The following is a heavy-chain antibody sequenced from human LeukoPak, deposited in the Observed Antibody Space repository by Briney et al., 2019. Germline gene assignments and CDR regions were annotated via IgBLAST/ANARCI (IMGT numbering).Heavy chain of an antibody. V-gene: IGHV3-7*01. CDR1: GFTFSSYW. CDR3: ARGRSTVTPKNFDC. D-gene: IGHD4-17*01. CDR2: IKQDGSQK. Sequence: HPGGSLRLSCAGSGFTFSSYWMTWVRQAPGKGLEWVANIKQDGSQKYYLDSVKGRFTISRDNAKNSLYLQMDSLRAEDTAVYYCARGRSTVTPKNFDCWGQGTLVTVSS. J-gene: IGHJ4*02.